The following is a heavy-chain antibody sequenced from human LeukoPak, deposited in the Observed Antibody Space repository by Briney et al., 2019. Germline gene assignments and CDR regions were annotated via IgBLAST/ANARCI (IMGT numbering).Heavy chain of an antibody. CDR3: ARGGEITMVRGVIRE. CDR2: IGSDGSST. J-gene: IGHJ4*02. CDR1: GFTFSGYW. V-gene: IGHV3-74*01. D-gene: IGHD3-10*01. Sequence: GGSLRLSCAASGFTFSGYWMHWVRQVPGKGPVWVSRIGSDGSSTGYADSVKGRFTISRDNAKNTLYLQMNSLRAEDTAIYYCARGGEITMVRGVIREWGQGTQVTVSS.